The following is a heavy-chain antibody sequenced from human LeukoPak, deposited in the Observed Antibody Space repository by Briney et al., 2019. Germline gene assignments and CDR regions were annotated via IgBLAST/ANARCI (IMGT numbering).Heavy chain of an antibody. CDR3: AIPVGDSMPFDP. CDR1: GGSISSYY. V-gene: IGHV4-59*01. Sequence: SETLSLTCTVSGGSISSYYWSWIRQPPGKGLEWIGYIYYSGSTNYNPSPKSRVTISVDTSKNQFSLKLSSVTAADTAVYYCAIPVGDSMPFDPWGQGTLVTVSS. D-gene: IGHD3-22*01. CDR2: IYYSGST. J-gene: IGHJ5*02.